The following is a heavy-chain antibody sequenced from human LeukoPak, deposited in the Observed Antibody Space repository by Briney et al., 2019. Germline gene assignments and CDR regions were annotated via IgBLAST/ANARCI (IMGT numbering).Heavy chain of an antibody. CDR1: GGSISSYY. CDR2: IYYSGST. J-gene: IGHJ4*02. CDR3: ARDRSGYYDSSGYYHVFDY. D-gene: IGHD3-22*01. Sequence: SETLSLTCTVSGGSISSYYWSWIRQPPGKGLEWIGYIYYSGSTNYNPSLKSRVTISVDTSKNQFSLELSSVTAADTAVHYCARDRSGYYDSSGYYHVFDYWGQGTLVTVSS. V-gene: IGHV4-59*01.